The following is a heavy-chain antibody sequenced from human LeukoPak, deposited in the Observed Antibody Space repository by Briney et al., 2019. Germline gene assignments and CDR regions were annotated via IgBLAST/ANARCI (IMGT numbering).Heavy chain of an antibody. CDR3: AKDRGGANPNNWFDP. CDR1: GFTFSTYS. V-gene: IGHV3-30*18. Sequence: GGSPRLSCAASGFTFSTYSMNWVRQGPGKGLEWLAVISYDGSNKYYPDSVKGRFTISRDNSQNTLYLQMNSLRPDDTAVYYCAKDRGGANPNNWFDPWGQGTLVTVSS. CDR2: ISYDGSNK. D-gene: IGHD2-21*01. J-gene: IGHJ5*02.